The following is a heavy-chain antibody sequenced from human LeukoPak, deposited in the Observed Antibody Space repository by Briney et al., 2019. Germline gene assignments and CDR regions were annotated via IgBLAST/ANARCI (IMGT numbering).Heavy chain of an antibody. CDR3: AKDRLCTLDAFDI. CDR2: ISYDGNNK. Sequence: PGTPLRLSCAASGFTFSSYGMHWVRQAPGKGLEWMAVISYDGNNKYYADSVKGRFTISRDNSKNTMYLQIDSLRDEDTAVYYCAKDRLCTLDAFDIWGQGTMVTVSS. CDR1: GFTFSSYG. J-gene: IGHJ3*02. V-gene: IGHV3-30*18. D-gene: IGHD2-21*02.